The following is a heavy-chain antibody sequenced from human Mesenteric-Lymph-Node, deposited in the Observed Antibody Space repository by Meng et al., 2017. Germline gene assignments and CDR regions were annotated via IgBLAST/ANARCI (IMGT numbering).Heavy chain of an antibody. CDR1: GFTFSSYG. CDR2: IWYDGSNK. V-gene: IGHV3-33*06. Sequence: GESLKISCAASGFTFSSYGMHWVRQAPGKGLEWVAVIWYDGSNKYYADSVKGRFTISRDNSKNTLYLQMNSLRAEDTAVYYCAKDFDWGGGSWGQGTTVTVSS. D-gene: IGHD3-9*01. CDR3: AKDFDWGGGS. J-gene: IGHJ6*02.